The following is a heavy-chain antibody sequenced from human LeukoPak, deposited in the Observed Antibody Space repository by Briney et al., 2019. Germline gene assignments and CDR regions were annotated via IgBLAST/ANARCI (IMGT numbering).Heavy chain of an antibody. D-gene: IGHD3-22*01. CDR3: AKHYYDTSGTPRYFDY. CDR1: GFTFSSYA. CDR2: IGGTNGRT. J-gene: IGHJ4*02. Sequence: GGSLRLSCAASGFTFSSYAMSWVRKPPGKGLEWVSAIGGTNGRTYYADSVKGRFTISRDNSMNTLYLQMNSLRDEDTAVYYCAKHYYDTSGTPRYFDYWGQGTLVTVSS. V-gene: IGHV3-23*01.